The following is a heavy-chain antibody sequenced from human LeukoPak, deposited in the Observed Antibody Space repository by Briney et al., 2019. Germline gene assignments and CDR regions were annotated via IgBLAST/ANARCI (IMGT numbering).Heavy chain of an antibody. V-gene: IGHV3-30-3*01. Sequence: PGRSLRLSCAASGFTFSSYAMHWVRQAPGKGLEWVAVISYDGSNKYYADSVKGRFTISRDNSKNTLYLQMNSLRAEDTAVYYCAKDDTIFGVVTDAFDIWGQGTMVTVSS. CDR1: GFTFSSYA. J-gene: IGHJ3*02. CDR2: ISYDGSNK. CDR3: AKDDTIFGVVTDAFDI. D-gene: IGHD3-3*01.